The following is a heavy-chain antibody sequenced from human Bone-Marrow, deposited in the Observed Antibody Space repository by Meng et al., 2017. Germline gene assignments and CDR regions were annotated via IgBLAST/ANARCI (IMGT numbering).Heavy chain of an antibody. CDR3: AKDAIKWELPN. CDR2: INSDGSST. Sequence: EVRLVESGGGFVQPGGSLRLSCAASGFTFSSYWMHWVRQAPGKGLVWVSRINSDGSSTSYADSVKGRFTISRDNAKNTLYLQMNSLRAEDTAVYYCAKDAIKWELPNWGQGTLVTVSS. V-gene: IGHV3-74*01. CDR1: GFTFSSYW. J-gene: IGHJ4*02. D-gene: IGHD1-26*01.